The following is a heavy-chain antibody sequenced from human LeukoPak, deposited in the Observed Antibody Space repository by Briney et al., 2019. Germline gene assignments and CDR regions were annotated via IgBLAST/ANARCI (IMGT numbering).Heavy chain of an antibody. J-gene: IGHJ6*03. V-gene: IGHV1-8*01. CDR1: GYTFISFD. CDR3: ARGIYYYYYMEV. CDR2: MNPNSGNT. Sequence: EASVKVSCKASGYTFISFDINWVRQAPGQGLEWMGWMNPNSGNTGYAQRFQGRVTMTRNTSISTAYMELSGLRSEDTAVYYCARGIYYYYYMEVWGKGTTVTASS.